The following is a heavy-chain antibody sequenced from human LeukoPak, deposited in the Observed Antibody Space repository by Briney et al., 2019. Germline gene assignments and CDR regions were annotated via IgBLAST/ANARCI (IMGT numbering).Heavy chain of an antibody. V-gene: IGHV1-2*02. CDR2: INPNSGGT. CDR1: GYTFTGYY. Sequence: ASVKVSCKASGYTFTGYYMHWVRQAPGQGLEWMGWINPNSGGTNYAQKFQGRVTMTRDTSISTAYMELSRLRSDDTAVYYCARSLQLWTDYFDYWGQGTLVTVSS. D-gene: IGHD5-18*01. J-gene: IGHJ4*02. CDR3: ARSLQLWTDYFDY.